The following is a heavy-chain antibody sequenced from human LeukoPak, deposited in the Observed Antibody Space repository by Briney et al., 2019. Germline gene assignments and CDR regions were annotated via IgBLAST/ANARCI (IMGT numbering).Heavy chain of an antibody. CDR1: GVSISSSSYY. CDR2: IFYSGST. J-gene: IGHJ5*02. V-gene: IGHV4-39*01. D-gene: IGHD6-13*01. CDR3: ASGGSSSWYRWFDP. Sequence: SETLSLTCTVSGVSISSSSYYWGWIRQPPGKGLEWIGDIFYSGSTYYNPSLKSRVTISVDTSKNQFSLKLSSVTATDTAVYYCASGGSSSWYRWFDPWGQGTLVTVSS.